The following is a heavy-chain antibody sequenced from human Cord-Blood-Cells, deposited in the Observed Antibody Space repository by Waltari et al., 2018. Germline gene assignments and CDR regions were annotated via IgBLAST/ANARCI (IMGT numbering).Heavy chain of an antibody. D-gene: IGHD3-16*02. CDR1: GFTSSSYR. V-gene: IGHV3-21*01. CDR2: ISSSSSYI. Sequence: EVQLVESGGGLVKPGGSLRLSFALSGFTSSSYRMNWVRQAPGKGLEWVSSISSSSSYIYYADSVKGRFTISRDNAKNSLYLQMNSLRAEDTAVYYCARDSGDYVWGSYRYFDYWGQGTLVTVSS. J-gene: IGHJ4*02. CDR3: ARDSGDYVWGSYRYFDY.